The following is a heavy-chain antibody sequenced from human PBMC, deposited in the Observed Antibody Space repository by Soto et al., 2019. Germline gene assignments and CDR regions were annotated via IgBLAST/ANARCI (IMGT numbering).Heavy chain of an antibody. CDR1: GGSISTYY. CDR2: IYYSGST. Sequence: SETLSLTCTLSGGSISTYYWNWIRQPPGKGLEWIGYIYYSGSTNYNPSLKSRVTISVDTSKNQFSLKLTSVTAADTAVYYCARGMGSTDYWGQGTLVTVSS. J-gene: IGHJ4*02. CDR3: ARGMGSTDY. V-gene: IGHV4-59*01. D-gene: IGHD1-26*01.